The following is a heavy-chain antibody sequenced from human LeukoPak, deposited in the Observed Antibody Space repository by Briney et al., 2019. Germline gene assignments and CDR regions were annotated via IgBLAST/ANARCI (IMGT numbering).Heavy chain of an antibody. CDR2: ISYDGSNK. CDR1: GFTFSSYA. CDR3: ARERGGRAAYYVYYYMDV. J-gene: IGHJ6*03. V-gene: IGHV3-30*04. D-gene: IGHD2-15*01. Sequence: GGSLRLSCAASGFTFSSYAMHWVRQAPGKGLEWVAVISYDGSNKYYADSVKGRFTISRDNSKNTLYLQMNSLRAEDTAVYYCARERGGRAAYYVYYYMDVWGKGTTVTVSS.